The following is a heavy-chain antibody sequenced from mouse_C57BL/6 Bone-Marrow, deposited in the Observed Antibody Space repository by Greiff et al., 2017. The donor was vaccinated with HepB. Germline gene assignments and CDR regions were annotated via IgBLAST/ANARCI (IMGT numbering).Heavy chain of an antibody. D-gene: IGHD2-4*01. Sequence: DVMLVESGGDLVKPGGSLKLSCAASGFNFSSYGMSWVRQTPDKRLEWVATISSGGSYTYYPDSVKGRFTISRDNAKNTLYLQMSSLKSEDTAMYYCARRITTYYFDYWGQGTTLTVSS. CDR1: GFNFSSYG. J-gene: IGHJ2*01. CDR3: ARRITTYYFDY. CDR2: ISSGGSYT. V-gene: IGHV5-6*02.